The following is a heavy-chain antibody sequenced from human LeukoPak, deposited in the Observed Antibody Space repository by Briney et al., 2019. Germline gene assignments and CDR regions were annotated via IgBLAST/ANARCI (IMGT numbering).Heavy chain of an antibody. D-gene: IGHD2-21*02. CDR3: AKVRCGDDCYSTHDAYDI. CDR1: GFTFSRNA. Sequence: GGSLRLSCAGSGFTFSRNALSWVRQAPGKGLEWVSGISGSGTSTYYADSVQGRFTISRDNSKNTPYLQVNSLRAEDTAVYYCAKVRCGDDCYSTHDAYDIWGQGTMVTVSS. V-gene: IGHV3-23*01. J-gene: IGHJ3*02. CDR2: ISGSGTST.